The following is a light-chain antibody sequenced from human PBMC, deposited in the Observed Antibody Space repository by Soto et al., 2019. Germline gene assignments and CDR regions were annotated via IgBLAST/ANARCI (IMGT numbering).Light chain of an antibody. V-gene: IGKV1-27*01. CDR2: AAS. J-gene: IGKJ3*01. Sequence: DIQMTQSPSSLSASVGDRVTITCRASQGISNYIAWYQQKPGKAPKLLIYAASTLQSGVPSRFSGSGSGTAFTLTINSLQPDAVATSSRHKYSSVPLFGPGTKVDIK. CDR3: HKYSSVPL. CDR1: QGISNY.